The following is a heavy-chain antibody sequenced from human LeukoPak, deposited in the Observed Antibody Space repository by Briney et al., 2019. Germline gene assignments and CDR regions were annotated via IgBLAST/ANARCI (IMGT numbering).Heavy chain of an antibody. CDR2: INHSGST. CDR1: GGSFSGYY. CDR3: AGYITMVTTGSSLGFDP. D-gene: IGHD3-10*01. J-gene: IGHJ5*02. Sequence: SETLSLTCAVYGGSFSGYYWSWIRQPPGKGLEWIGEINHSGSTNYNPSLKSRVTISVDTSKNQFSLKLSSVTAADTAVYYCAGYITMVTTGSSLGFDPWGQGTLVTVSS. V-gene: IGHV4-34*01.